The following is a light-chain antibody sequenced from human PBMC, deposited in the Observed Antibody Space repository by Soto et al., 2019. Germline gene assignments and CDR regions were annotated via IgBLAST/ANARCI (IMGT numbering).Light chain of an antibody. V-gene: IGKV3-20*01. Sequence: EIVLTQAPGSLSFSPGERATLSCRASQSVNFYLAWYQQKPGQAPRLLISDASSRATDVPDRFSGSGSGTDFSLTISRLEPEDFAVYYCQQYGDSPVTLGQGTKVDIK. J-gene: IGKJ1*01. CDR1: QSVNFY. CDR3: QQYGDSPVT. CDR2: DAS.